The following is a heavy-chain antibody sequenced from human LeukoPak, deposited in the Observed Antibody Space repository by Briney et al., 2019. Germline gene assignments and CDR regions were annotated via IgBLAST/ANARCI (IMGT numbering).Heavy chain of an antibody. CDR3: AKDSNTVAGDFDY. J-gene: IGHJ4*02. CDR2: ISWNSGSI. Sequence: PGRSLRLSCAASGFTFDDYAMHWVRQAPGKGLERVSGISWNSGSIGYADSVKGRFTISRDNAKNSLYLQMNSLRAEDTALYYCAKDSNTVAGDFDYWGQGTLVTVSS. D-gene: IGHD6-19*01. V-gene: IGHV3-9*01. CDR1: GFTFDDYA.